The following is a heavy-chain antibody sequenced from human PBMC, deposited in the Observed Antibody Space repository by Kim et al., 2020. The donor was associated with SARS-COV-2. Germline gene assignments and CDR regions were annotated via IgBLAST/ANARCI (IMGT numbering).Heavy chain of an antibody. CDR3: ARRYTFRTGTLDS. CDR1: GYSFNTYW. J-gene: IGHJ4*02. Sequence: GASLKISCKGSGYSFNTYWIVWVRQVPGKGLEYMGIIFPGDSETRYSPSFQGHVTLSVDKSISTAYLQWSSLSAPDTATYYCARRYTFRTGTLDSWGQGTLVTVSS. CDR2: IFPGDSET. V-gene: IGHV5-51*01. D-gene: IGHD3-16*02.